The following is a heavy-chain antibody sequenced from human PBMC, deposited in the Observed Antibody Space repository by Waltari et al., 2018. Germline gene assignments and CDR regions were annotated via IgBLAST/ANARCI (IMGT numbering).Heavy chain of an antibody. V-gene: IGHV4-31*11. CDR2: LYNSGNM. D-gene: IGHD3-16*02. Sequence: QVQLQESGPGLVKPSQTLSLTCAVSGGSISSGGVSWTWIRQRPGTGLGWIGNLYNSGNMFYNPSLRSRVSMSVDTSKNQFSLRLSSVTAADTAVYFCAIDRNTRFDPWGQGTLVTVSS. J-gene: IGHJ5*02. CDR3: AIDRNTRFDP. CDR1: GGSISSGGVS.